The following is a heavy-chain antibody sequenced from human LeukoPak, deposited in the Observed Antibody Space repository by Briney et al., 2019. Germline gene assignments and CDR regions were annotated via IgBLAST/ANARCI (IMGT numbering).Heavy chain of an antibody. Sequence: GASVKVSCKASGYSFTGYYMHWVRQAPGQGLEWMGWINPNSGGTNYAQKFQGRATMTRDTSISTAYMELSRLRSDDTAVYYCAKDAYSSGWFDYWGQGTLVTVSS. CDR2: INPNSGGT. V-gene: IGHV1-2*02. D-gene: IGHD6-19*01. CDR1: GYSFTGYY. CDR3: AKDAYSSGWFDY. J-gene: IGHJ4*02.